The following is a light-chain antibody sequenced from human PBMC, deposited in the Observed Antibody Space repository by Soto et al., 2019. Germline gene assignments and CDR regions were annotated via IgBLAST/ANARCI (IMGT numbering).Light chain of an antibody. CDR2: ATS. CDR1: QSISSY. CDR3: QQYYSYPLT. Sequence: DIQMTQSPSSLSASVGDRVNITCRASQSISSYLNWYQQRPGRVPKVLIYATSTLQTGVPSRFSGSGSGTDFTLTISSLQPEDFATYYCQQYYSYPLTFGGGTKVDIK. V-gene: IGKV1-39*01. J-gene: IGKJ4*01.